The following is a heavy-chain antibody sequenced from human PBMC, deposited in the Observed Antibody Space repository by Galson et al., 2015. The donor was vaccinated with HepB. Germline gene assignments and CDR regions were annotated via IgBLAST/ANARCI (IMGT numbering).Heavy chain of an antibody. CDR3: ARDYDILTPPGY. J-gene: IGHJ4*02. CDR2: ISSSSSYI. V-gene: IGHV3-21*01. D-gene: IGHD3-9*01. CDR1: GFTFSSYS. Sequence: SLRLSCAASGFTFSSYSMNWVRQAPGKGLEWVSSISSSSSYIYYADSVKGRFTISRDNAKNSLYLQMNSLRAEDTAVYYCARDYDILTPPGYWGQGTLVTVSS.